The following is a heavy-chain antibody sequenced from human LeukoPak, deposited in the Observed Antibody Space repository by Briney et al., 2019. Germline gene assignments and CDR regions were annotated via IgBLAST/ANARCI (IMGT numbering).Heavy chain of an antibody. D-gene: IGHD3-10*01. CDR2: IYYSGST. V-gene: IGHV4-39*01. CDR3: ASKRGFRYDAFDI. CDR1: GGSISSSYY. Sequence: PSETLSLTCTVSGGSISSSYYWGWIRQPPGKGLEWIGSIYYSGSTYYNPSLKSRVTISVDTSKNQFSLKLSSVTAADTAVYYCASKRGFRYDAFDIWGQGTMVTVSS. J-gene: IGHJ3*02.